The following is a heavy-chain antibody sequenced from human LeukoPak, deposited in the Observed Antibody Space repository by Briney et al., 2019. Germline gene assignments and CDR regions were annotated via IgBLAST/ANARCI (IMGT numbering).Heavy chain of an antibody. D-gene: IGHD2-15*01. Sequence: SETLSLTCAVYGGSFSGYYWSWIRQPPGKGLEWSGEINHSGSTNYNPSLKSRVTISVDTSKNQFSLKLSSVTAADTAVYYCARSDIVVVVAATPNNQFDYWGQGTLVTVSS. CDR2: INHSGST. V-gene: IGHV4-34*01. CDR3: ARSDIVVVVAATPNNQFDY. J-gene: IGHJ4*02. CDR1: GGSFSGYY.